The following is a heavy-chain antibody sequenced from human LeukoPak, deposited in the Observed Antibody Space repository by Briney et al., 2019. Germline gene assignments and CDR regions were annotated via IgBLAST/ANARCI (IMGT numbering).Heavy chain of an antibody. Sequence: PGRSLRLSCAASGFTFSSYGMHWVRQAPGKGLEWVAVISYDGSNKYYADSVKGRFTISRDNSKNTLYLQMNSLRAEDTAVYYCAKLQSDGLRTYYGMDVWGQGTTVTVSS. J-gene: IGHJ6*02. V-gene: IGHV3-30*18. CDR2: ISYDGSNK. CDR3: AKLQSDGLRTYYGMDV. D-gene: IGHD4-17*01. CDR1: GFTFSSYG.